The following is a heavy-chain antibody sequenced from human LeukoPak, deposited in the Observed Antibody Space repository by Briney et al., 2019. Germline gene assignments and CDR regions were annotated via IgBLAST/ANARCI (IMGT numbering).Heavy chain of an antibody. CDR2: INHSGST. J-gene: IGHJ4*02. Sequence: PSETLSLTCAVYGGSFSGYYWSWIRQPPGKGLEWIGEINHSGSTNYNPPLKSRVTISVDTSKNQFSLKLSSVTAADTAVYYCARVYCSSTSCSSPNDYWGQGTLVTVSS. CDR1: GGSFSGYY. V-gene: IGHV4-34*01. CDR3: ARVYCSSTSCSSPNDY. D-gene: IGHD2-2*01.